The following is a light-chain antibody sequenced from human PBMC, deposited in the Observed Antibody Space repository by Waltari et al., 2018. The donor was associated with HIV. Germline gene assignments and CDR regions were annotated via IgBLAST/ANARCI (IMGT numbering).Light chain of an antibody. CDR1: SSNLGSNY. CDR3: AAWDDSHYV. J-gene: IGLJ1*01. Sequence: QSVLTQPPSASGTPGPRVTISCSGSSSNLGSNYVYWSQQLPGTAPKLLIYRNNQRPSGVPDRFSGSKSGTSASVAISGLRSEDEADYYCAAWDDSHYVFGTGTKVTVL. V-gene: IGLV1-47*01. CDR2: RNN.